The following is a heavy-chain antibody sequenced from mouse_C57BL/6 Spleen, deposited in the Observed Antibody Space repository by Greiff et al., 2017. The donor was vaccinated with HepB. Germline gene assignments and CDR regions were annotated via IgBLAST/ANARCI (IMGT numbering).Heavy chain of an antibody. CDR1: GYTFTSYW. J-gene: IGHJ2*01. V-gene: IGHV1-53*01. CDR3: AGAMVTYYFDY. Sequence: QVQLQQPGTELVQPGASVKLSCKASGYTFTSYWMHWVKQRPGQGLEWIGNINPSNGGTNYNEKFTSKATLTVDKSSSTAYMQLSSLTSEDAAFYYCAGAMVTYYFDYWGQGTTLTVSS. D-gene: IGHD2-2*01. CDR2: INPSNGGT.